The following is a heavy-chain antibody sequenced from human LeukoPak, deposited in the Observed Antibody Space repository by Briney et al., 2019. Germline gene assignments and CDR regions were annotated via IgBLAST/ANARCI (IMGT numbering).Heavy chain of an antibody. CDR1: GGSISSGSYY. CDR2: IYTSGST. J-gene: IGHJ4*02. V-gene: IGHV4-61*02. D-gene: IGHD6-19*01. Sequence: SETLSLTCTVSGGSISSGSYYWSWIRQPAGKGLEWIGRIYTSGSTNYNPSLKSRVTISVDTSKNQFSLKLSSVTAADTAVYYCARGWTFKTPLGRVAGTSSRRGRYFDYWGQGTLVTVSP. CDR3: ARGWTFKTPLGRVAGTSSRRGRYFDY.